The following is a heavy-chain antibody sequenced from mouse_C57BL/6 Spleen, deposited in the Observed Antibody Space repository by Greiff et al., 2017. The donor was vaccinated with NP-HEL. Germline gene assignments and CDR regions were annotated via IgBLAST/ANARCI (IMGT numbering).Heavy chain of an antibody. CDR3: VRRDGSHAMDY. J-gene: IGHJ4*01. Sequence: DVKLQESGGGLVQPKGSLKLSCAASGFSFNTYAMNWVRQAPGKGLEWVARIRSKSNNYATYYADSVKDRFTISRDDSESMLYLQMNNLKTEDTAMYYCVRRDGSHAMDYWGQGTSVTVSS. CDR1: GFSFNTYA. V-gene: IGHV10-1*01. D-gene: IGHD2-3*01. CDR2: IRSKSNNYAT.